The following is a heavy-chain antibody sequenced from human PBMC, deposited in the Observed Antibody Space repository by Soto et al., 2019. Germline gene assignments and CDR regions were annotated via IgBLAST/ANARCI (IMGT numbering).Heavy chain of an antibody. Sequence: QVQLVQSGAEVKTPGASVKVSCKASGYTFTDYDINWVRQAPGQGLEWVGRMNPNSGRTDYAQKFQARVTMTRDTSISTAYLELSSLGYEDTAVFYCSTWGRNGWYTGFFWGQGTLDTVAS. CDR3: STWGRNGWYTGFF. J-gene: IGHJ4*02. V-gene: IGHV1-8*01. CDR1: GYTFTDYD. D-gene: IGHD6-19*01. CDR2: MNPNSGRT.